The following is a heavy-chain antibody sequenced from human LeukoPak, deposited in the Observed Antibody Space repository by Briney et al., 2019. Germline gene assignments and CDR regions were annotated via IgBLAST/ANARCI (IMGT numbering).Heavy chain of an antibody. J-gene: IGHJ6*03. V-gene: IGHV4-39*07. CDR2: IYYSGST. Sequence: SETLSLTCTVSGGSISSSSYYWGWIRQPPGKGLEWIGSIYYSGSTYYNPSLKSRVTISVDTSKNQFSLKLSSETAADTAVYYCARWWEVYRYMDVWGKGTTVTVSS. CDR3: ARWWEVYRYMDV. CDR1: GGSISSSSYY. D-gene: IGHD1-26*01.